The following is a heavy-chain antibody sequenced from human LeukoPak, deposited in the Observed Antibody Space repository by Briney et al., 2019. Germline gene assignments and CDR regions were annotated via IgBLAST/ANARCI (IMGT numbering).Heavy chain of an antibody. CDR3: ARGSVGDFDY. CDR1: GFTFSDCY. V-gene: IGHV3-11*06. D-gene: IGHD2-21*01. J-gene: IGHJ4*02. Sequence: PGGSLRFSCAASGFTFSDCYMSWIRQTPGKGLEWVSYIGSSNSYTNYADSVKGRFTISRDNAKNSLYLQMNSLRAEDTAVYYCARGSVGDFDYWGQGTLVTVSS. CDR2: IGSSNSYT.